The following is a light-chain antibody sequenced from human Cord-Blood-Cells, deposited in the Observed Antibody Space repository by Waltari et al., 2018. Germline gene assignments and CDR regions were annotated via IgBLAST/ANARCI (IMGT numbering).Light chain of an antibody. CDR1: QRVLYSSNNKNY. J-gene: IGKJ2*01. V-gene: IGKV4-1*01. Sequence: DIVMTQSPDSLAVSLGERATINCKSSQRVLYSSNNKNYLAWYHEKPGQPPKLRIYWASTRESGVPDRFSGSGSGTDFTLTISSLQAEDVAVYYCQQYDSTPYTFGQRTKLEIK. CDR3: QQYDSTPYT. CDR2: WAS.